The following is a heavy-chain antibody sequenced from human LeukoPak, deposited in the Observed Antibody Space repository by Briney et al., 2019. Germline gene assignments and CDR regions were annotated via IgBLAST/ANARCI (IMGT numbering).Heavy chain of an antibody. Sequence: GGSLRLSCAASGFTFSSYSMNWVRQAPGKGLEWVANIKQDGSEKYYVDSVKGRFTISRDNAKNSLYLQMNSLRAEDTAVYYCAFDSNRYCSGATCHKFDCWGQGALVTVSS. CDR2: IKQDGSEK. CDR1: GFTFSSYS. CDR3: AFDSNRYCSGATCHKFDC. D-gene: IGHD2-15*01. V-gene: IGHV3-7*01. J-gene: IGHJ4*02.